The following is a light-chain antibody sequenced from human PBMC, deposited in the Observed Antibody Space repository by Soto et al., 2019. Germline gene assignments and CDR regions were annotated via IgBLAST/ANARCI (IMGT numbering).Light chain of an antibody. J-gene: IGLJ2*01. CDR2: GNN. CDR3: QSYDADFVI. V-gene: IGLV1-40*01. CDR1: SSNIGAGYD. Sequence: QSVLTQPPSVSGAPGQRVTISCTGSSSNIGAGYDVHWYQQLPGTAPKLLIFGNNNRPSGVPDRFSGPKSDTSASLAITGLRAEDEADYYCQSYDADFVIFGGGTKLTVL.